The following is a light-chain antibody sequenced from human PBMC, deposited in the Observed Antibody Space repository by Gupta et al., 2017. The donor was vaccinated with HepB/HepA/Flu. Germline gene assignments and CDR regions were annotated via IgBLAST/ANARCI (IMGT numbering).Light chain of an antibody. J-gene: IGKJ4*01. CDR3: QQRSYWPPLT. CDR2: DAS. V-gene: IGKV3-11*01. Sequence: EIVLTPSPATLSLSPGERASLSCRASQSVSNYLAWYQHRPGQAPRLLIYDASNRATGIPARFSGSGSGTDFTLTISSLEPEDSAVYYCQQRSYWPPLTFGGGTKVEIK. CDR1: QSVSNY.